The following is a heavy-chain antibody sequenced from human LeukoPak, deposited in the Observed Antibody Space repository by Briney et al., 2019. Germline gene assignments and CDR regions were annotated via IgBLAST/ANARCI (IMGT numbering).Heavy chain of an antibody. CDR3: TRGARFRSYGSGTYYTSLPFDP. CDR2: ISSNGGST. V-gene: IGHV3-64*01. Sequence: PGGSLRLSCAASGFIFSSYAMHWVRQAPGRGLEYVSAISSNGGSTYYANSVKGRFTISRDNSKNTLYLQMGSLRSEDMAVYYCTRGARFRSYGSGTYYTSLPFDPWGQGTLVTVSS. CDR1: GFIFSSYA. D-gene: IGHD3-10*01. J-gene: IGHJ5*02.